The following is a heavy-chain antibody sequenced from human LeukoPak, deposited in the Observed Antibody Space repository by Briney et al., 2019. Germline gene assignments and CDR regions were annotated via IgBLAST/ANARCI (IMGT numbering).Heavy chain of an antibody. J-gene: IGHJ5*02. Sequence: SVKVSCKASGGTFSSYAISWVRQAPGQRLEWMGRIIPILGIANYAQKFQGRVTITADKSTSTAYMELSSLRSEDTAVYYCARDRYQLLRFIQSPNWFDPWGQGTLVTVSS. D-gene: IGHD2-2*01. V-gene: IGHV1-69*04. CDR1: GGTFSSYA. CDR3: ARDRYQLLRFIQSPNWFDP. CDR2: IIPILGIA.